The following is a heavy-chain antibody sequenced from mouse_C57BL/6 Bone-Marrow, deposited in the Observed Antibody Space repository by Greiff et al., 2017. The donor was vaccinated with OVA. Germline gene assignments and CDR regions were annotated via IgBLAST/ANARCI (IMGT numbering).Heavy chain of an antibody. CDR2: IYPGDGDT. Sequence: VQLQQSGPELVKPGASVKISCKASGYAFSSSWMNWVKQRPGKGLEWIGRIYPGDGDTNYNGKFKGKATLTADKSSSTAYMQLSSLTSEDSAVYFCARKCYDYDGGVFDYWGQGTTLTVSS. V-gene: IGHV1-82*01. CDR1: GYAFSSSW. D-gene: IGHD2-4*01. J-gene: IGHJ2*01. CDR3: ARKCYDYDGGVFDY.